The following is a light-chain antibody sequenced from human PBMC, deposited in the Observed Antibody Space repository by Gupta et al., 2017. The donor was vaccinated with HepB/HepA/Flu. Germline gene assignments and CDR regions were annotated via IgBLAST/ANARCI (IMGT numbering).Light chain of an antibody. CDR2: DVR. J-gene: IGLJ2*01. Sequence: QSALTQPASVPGSPGPSITISCTGTSSDVGGYNYVSWYQQHPGNAPKLMIYDVRKRPAGVSNPFSGSRSGNTAALXVXGLQAEXEAYYYSYAYTSSLVVFGGGTKLTVL. CDR1: SSDVGGYNY. CDR3: YAYTSSLVV. V-gene: IGLV2-14*01.